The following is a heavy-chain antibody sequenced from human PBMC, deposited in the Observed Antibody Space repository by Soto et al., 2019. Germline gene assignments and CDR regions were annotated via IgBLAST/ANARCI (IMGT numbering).Heavy chain of an antibody. CDR2: IYYSGST. Sequence: QLQLQESGPGLVKPSETLSLTCTVSGGSISSSSYYWGWIRQPPGKGLEWIGSIYYSGSTYYNPSLESRVPIXXDXSXXPFSLKLRSVTAADTAVYYCASVIRRWLQFSEFDYWGQGTLVTVSS. V-gene: IGHV4-39*01. D-gene: IGHD5-12*01. J-gene: IGHJ4*02. CDR3: ASVIRRWLQFSEFDY. CDR1: GGSISSSSYY.